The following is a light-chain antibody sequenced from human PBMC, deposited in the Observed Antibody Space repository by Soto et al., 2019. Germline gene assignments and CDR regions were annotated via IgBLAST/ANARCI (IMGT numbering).Light chain of an antibody. Sequence: EIVLTQSPGTLSLSPGDRVSLSCGASEWFSGKNLAWYQHKPGQSPRLLIYSSSIRASGVPDRFRGSGSGTVFALTITRLEPEDVAVYYCQQYGTWITFGQGTRLE. CDR1: EWFSGKN. J-gene: IGKJ5*01. CDR3: QQYGTWIT. V-gene: IGKV3-20*01. CDR2: SSS.